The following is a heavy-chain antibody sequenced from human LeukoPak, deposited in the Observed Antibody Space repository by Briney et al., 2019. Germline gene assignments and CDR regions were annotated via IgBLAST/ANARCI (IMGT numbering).Heavy chain of an antibody. D-gene: IGHD5-18*01. CDR1: GFTFSSHW. J-gene: IGHJ4*02. Sequence: GGSLRLSCAASGFTFSSHWMRWVRQAPGKGLEWVANIKQDGSEKYYVDSVKGRFTISRDNAKNSLYLQMNSLRAEDTAVYYCARRGVQLWQGGFDYWGQGTLVTVSS. V-gene: IGHV3-7*01. CDR2: IKQDGSEK. CDR3: ARRGVQLWQGGFDY.